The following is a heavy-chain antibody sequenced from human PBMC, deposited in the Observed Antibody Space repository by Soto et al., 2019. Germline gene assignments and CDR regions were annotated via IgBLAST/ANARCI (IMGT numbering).Heavy chain of an antibody. J-gene: IGHJ3*02. CDR1: GFTFSRHW. CDR2: ITNDGSST. Sequence: EVQLVESGGGLVQPGGSLRLSCGASGFTFSRHWMHWVRQVPGKRLVWVSRITNDGSSTSYADSVKGRFTVSRDNAKNTLYLQMSSLRAEDTAVYYCVRVGAGWAFDIWGQGTMVTVSA. D-gene: IGHD3-3*01. CDR3: VRVGAGWAFDI. V-gene: IGHV3-74*01.